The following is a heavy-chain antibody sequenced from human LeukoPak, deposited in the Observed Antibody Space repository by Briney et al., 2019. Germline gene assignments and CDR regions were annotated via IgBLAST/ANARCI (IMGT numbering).Heavy chain of an antibody. CDR2: INHSGST. J-gene: IGHJ4*02. CDR3: ARAYCGGDCSLGFDY. CDR1: GGSFSGYN. Sequence: SEALSLTCADYGGSFSGYNGSWIRPPPGKGLEWMGQINHSGSTNYNPPLKSRVTISVDTSKNQFSLKLSSVTAADTAVYYCARAYCGGDCSLGFDYWGQGTLVTVSS. V-gene: IGHV4-34*01. D-gene: IGHD2-21*02.